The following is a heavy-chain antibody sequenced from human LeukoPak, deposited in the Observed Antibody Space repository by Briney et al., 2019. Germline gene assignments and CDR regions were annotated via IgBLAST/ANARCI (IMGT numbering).Heavy chain of an antibody. CDR3: ATEIGANRYSSGWYRLD. J-gene: IGHJ4*02. CDR1: GYTLTELS. Sequence: ASVKVSCKVSGYTLTELSMHWVRQAPGKGLEWMGGFDPKDGETIYAQKFQGRVTMSEDTSTDTDYMELSSLRSEDTAVYYCATEIGANRYSSGWYRLDWGQETLVTVSS. D-gene: IGHD6-19*01. CDR2: FDPKDGET. V-gene: IGHV1-24*01.